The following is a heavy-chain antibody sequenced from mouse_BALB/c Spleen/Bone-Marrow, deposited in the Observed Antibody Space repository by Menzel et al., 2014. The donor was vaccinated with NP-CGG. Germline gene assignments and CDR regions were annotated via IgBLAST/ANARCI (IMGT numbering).Heavy chain of an antibody. CDR3: ARGRGLRPYWALDV. D-gene: IGHD1-2*01. CDR1: RYSITSDYA. J-gene: IGHJ1*01. Sequence: VQLQQPAPGLVKPSQTLSLTCTVTRYSITSDYAWNWIRQFPGNKLERMGYISYSGSTSYSPSLERRISITRDTSKNQFFLQTNFLTAEEPTTVFHARGRGLRPYWALDVWGAGTTVTVSS. V-gene: IGHV3-2*02. CDR2: ISYSGST.